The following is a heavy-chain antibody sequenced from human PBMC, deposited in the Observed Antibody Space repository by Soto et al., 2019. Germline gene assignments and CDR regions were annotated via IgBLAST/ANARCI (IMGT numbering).Heavy chain of an antibody. D-gene: IGHD2-2*01. CDR3: ARSQGSSTSLEIYYYYYYGIDV. CDR2: IIPISDTT. V-gene: IGHV1-69*01. Sequence: QVQLVQSGAEVKKPGSSVKVSCKASGGTFSSYAISWVRQAPGQGLEWMGGIIPISDTTNYAQKFQGRVTITAGESTSTGYMELSSLRSEDTAVYYCARSQGSSTSLEIYYYYYYGIDVWGQGTTVTVSS. CDR1: GGTFSSYA. J-gene: IGHJ6*02.